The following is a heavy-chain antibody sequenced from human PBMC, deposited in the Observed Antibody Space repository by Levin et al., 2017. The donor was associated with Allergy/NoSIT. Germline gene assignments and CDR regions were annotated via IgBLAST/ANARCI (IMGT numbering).Heavy chain of an antibody. CDR1: GFTFSSYS. Sequence: GESLKISCAASGFTFSSYSMNWVRQAPGKGLEWVSSISSSSSYIYYADSVKGRFTISRDNAKNSLYLQMNSLRAEDTAVYYCARERPTLAAAGNFDYWGQGTLVTVSS. CDR2: ISSSSSYI. D-gene: IGHD6-13*01. CDR3: ARERPTLAAAGNFDY. J-gene: IGHJ4*02. V-gene: IGHV3-21*01.